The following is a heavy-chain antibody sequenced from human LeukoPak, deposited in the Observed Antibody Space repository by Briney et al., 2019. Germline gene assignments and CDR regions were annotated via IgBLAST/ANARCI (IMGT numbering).Heavy chain of an antibody. CDR2: ISGSGGST. CDR3: AKRHCSSTHCYAFDY. J-gene: IGHJ4*02. CDR1: GFTYSSCV. V-gene: IGHV3-23*01. D-gene: IGHD2-2*01. Sequence: TGGSLRLSCATSGFTYSSCVMAWVRQAPGKGLEWVSSISGSGGSTYYADSVKGRFTISRDNSMDTLYLQMNSLTAEDTAVYYCAKRHCSSTHCYAFDYWGQGTLVTVSS.